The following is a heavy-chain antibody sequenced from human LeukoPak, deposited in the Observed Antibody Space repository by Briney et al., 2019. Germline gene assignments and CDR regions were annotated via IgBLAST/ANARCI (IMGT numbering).Heavy chain of an antibody. J-gene: IGHJ5*02. CDR1: GGSIRSYY. CDR3: ARGPRLRTYYDFWSGNWFDP. V-gene: IGHV4-59*01. CDR2: IYYSGST. D-gene: IGHD3-3*01. Sequence: PSETLSLTCTVSGGSIRSYYWSWIRQPPGKGREWIGYIYYSGSTNYNPSLKSRVTISVDTSKNQFSLKLSSVTAADTAVHYCARGPRLRTYYDFWSGNWFDPWGQGTLVTVSS.